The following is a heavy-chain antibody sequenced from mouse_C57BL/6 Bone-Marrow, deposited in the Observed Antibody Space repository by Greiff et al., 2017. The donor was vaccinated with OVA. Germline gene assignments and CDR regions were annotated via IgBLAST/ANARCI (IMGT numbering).Heavy chain of an antibody. D-gene: IGHD2-5*01. CDR1: GYTFTSYW. CDR3: ARDSNSWFAY. J-gene: IGHJ3*01. V-gene: IGHV1-55*01. Sequence: QVQLQQPGAELVKPGASVKMSCKASGYTFTSYWITWVKQSTGQGLEWIGDIYPGSGSTNYNEKFKSKATLTVDTSSITAYMQLSSLTSEDSAVYYCARDSNSWFAYWGQGTLVTVSA. CDR2: IYPGSGST.